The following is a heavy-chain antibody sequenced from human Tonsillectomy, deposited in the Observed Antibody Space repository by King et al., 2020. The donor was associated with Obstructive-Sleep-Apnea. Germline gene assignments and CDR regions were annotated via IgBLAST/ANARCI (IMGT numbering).Heavy chain of an antibody. J-gene: IGHJ5*02. CDR3: ARHQSAAYYFDSSGYPRPIDR. CDR2: IYVTAGT. V-gene: IGHV4-59*01. Sequence: QLQESGPGLVKPSETLSLTCTVSGDSINTYYWSWLRQSPEKGLEWIGYIYVTAGTIYNPSLKSRVTISADASRNPFSLTLTSVTAADTAVYYCARHQSAAYYFDSSGYPRPIDRWGQGALVTVSS. D-gene: IGHD3-22*01. CDR1: GDSINTYY.